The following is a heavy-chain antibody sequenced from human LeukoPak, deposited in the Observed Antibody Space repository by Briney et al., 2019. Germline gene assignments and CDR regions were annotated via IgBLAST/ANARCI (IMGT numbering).Heavy chain of an antibody. V-gene: IGHV3-30*18. CDR2: ISYDGSKK. CDR1: GFTFSSYG. Sequence: PGRSLRLSCAASGFTFSSYGIYWVRQAPGKGLEWVAVISYDGSKKYYANSMKGRFTISRDNSKNTVYLQMNSLRAEDTAVYYCVKDRVVVVPGDYYYYMDVWGKGTTVTISS. D-gene: IGHD2-2*01. J-gene: IGHJ6*03. CDR3: VKDRVVVVPGDYYYYMDV.